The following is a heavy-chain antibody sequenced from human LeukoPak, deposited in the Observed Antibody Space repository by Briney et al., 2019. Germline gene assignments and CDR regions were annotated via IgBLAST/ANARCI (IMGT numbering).Heavy chain of an antibody. CDR2: IKQDGSEK. V-gene: IGHV3-7*01. D-gene: IGHD6-19*01. Sequence: GGSLRLSCAASGFTFSGYWMSWVRQAPGKGLEWVANIKQDGSEKYYVDSVKGRFTISRDNAKNSLYLQMNSLRAEDTAVYYCARLIAVAGRKDAFDIWGQGTMVTVSS. CDR1: GFTFSGYW. J-gene: IGHJ3*02. CDR3: ARLIAVAGRKDAFDI.